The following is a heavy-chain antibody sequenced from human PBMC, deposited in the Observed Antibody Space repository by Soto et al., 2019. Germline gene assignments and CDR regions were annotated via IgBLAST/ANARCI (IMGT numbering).Heavy chain of an antibody. Sequence: GGSLRLSCAAYGFAFSRYPMHWVRQAPGKGLEWVAGISDDGSNIQYADSVKGRLTVSRDDSKSTLYLQMNNLGTEDTAEYFCAREEPHPAPLVFWGQGTLVTVSS. J-gene: IGHJ4*02. CDR3: AREEPHPAPLVF. CDR1: GFAFSRYP. CDR2: ISDDGSNI. V-gene: IGHV3-30-3*01.